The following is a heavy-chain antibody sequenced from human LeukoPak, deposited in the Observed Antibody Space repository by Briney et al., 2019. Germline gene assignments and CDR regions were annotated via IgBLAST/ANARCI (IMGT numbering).Heavy chain of an antibody. CDR3: ARHLGGGYNSFDY. J-gene: IGHJ4*02. CDR2: IYASGNT. D-gene: IGHD5-24*01. CDR1: GGSISGYY. Sequence: SETLSLTCTVSGGSISGYYWSWIRLPPGKGLEWIGYIYASGNTYYNPSLKSRVTISVDTSKNQFSLKLSSVTAADTAVYYCARHLGGGYNSFDYWGQGTLVTVSS. V-gene: IGHV4-4*09.